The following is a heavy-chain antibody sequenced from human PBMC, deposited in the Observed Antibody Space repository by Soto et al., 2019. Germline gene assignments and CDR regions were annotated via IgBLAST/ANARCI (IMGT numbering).Heavy chain of an antibody. CDR3: ARGVASNIYDYVWGSYRYSQTPFDY. D-gene: IGHD3-16*02. CDR2: IDHSDSYT. Sequence: GESLKISCKGSGYSFTSYWIRWVRQMPGKGLGWMGRIDHSDSYTNYSPSFQGHVTISADKSISTAYLQWSSLKSSYTAMYYCARGVASNIYDYVWGSYRYSQTPFDYWGQGTLVTVSS. J-gene: IGHJ4*02. V-gene: IGHV5-10-1*01. CDR1: GYSFTSYW.